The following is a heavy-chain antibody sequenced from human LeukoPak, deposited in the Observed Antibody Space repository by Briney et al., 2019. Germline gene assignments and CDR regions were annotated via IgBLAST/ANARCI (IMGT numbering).Heavy chain of an antibody. CDR3: ARGGYYYGSGSYFPLYLPY. CDR1: GGSFSGYY. D-gene: IGHD3-10*01. J-gene: IGHJ4*02. Sequence: SETLSLTCAVYGGSFSGYYWSWIRQPPGKGLEWIGEINHSGSTNYNPSLKSRVTISVDTSKNQFSLKLSSVTAADTAVYYCARGGYYYGSGSYFPLYLPYWGQGTLVTVSS. CDR2: INHSGST. V-gene: IGHV4-34*01.